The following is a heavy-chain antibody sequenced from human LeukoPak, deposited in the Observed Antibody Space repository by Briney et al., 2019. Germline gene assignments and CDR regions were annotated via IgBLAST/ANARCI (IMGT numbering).Heavy chain of an antibody. D-gene: IGHD3-3*01. CDR1: GFTFSDYY. Sequence: PGGSLRLSCAASGFTFSDYYMSWVRQAPGKGLEWVSYISSSGSTIYYADSVKGRFTISRDNAKNSLYLQMNSLRAEDTAVYYCARVGTIFGVVMYYFDYWGQGTLVTVSS. J-gene: IGHJ4*02. V-gene: IGHV3-11*04. CDR3: ARVGTIFGVVMYYFDY. CDR2: ISSSGSTI.